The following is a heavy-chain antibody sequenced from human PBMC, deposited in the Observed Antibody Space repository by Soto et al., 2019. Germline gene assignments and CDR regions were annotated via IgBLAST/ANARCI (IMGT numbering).Heavy chain of an antibody. CDR1: GYTFTSYA. Sequence: ASVKVSCKASGYTFTSYAMHWVRQAPGQRLEWMGWINAGNGNTKYSQKFQGRVTITRDTSASTAYMELSSLRSEDTAVYYCARDLGGYWLLHAFDIWGQGTMVTVSS. V-gene: IGHV1-3*01. J-gene: IGHJ3*02. CDR2: INAGNGNT. D-gene: IGHD2-21*01. CDR3: ARDLGGYWLLHAFDI.